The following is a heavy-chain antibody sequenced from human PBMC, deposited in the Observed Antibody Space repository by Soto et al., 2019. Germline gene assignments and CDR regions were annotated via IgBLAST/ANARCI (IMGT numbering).Heavy chain of an antibody. CDR2: IRSKAYGGTT. CDR3: TRGYSGYDFGGGY. J-gene: IGHJ4*02. V-gene: IGHV3-49*04. D-gene: IGHD5-12*01. Sequence: GGSLRLSXTASGFTFGDYAMSWVRQAPGKGLEWVGFIRSKAYGGTTEYAASVKGRFTIPRDDSKSIAYLQMNSLKTEDTAVYYCTRGYSGYDFGGGYWGQGTLVTVSS. CDR1: GFTFGDYA.